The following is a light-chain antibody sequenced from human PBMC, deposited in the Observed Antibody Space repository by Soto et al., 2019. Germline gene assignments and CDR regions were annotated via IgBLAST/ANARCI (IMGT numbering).Light chain of an antibody. Sequence: QSALTQPASVSGSPGQSITISCTGTRRDVGGYNYVSWYQQHPGKAPKLMIYEVSSRPSGVSDRFSGSKSGNTASLTISGLQAEYEADYYCSSYASSSTLVFGGGTKLTVL. J-gene: IGLJ2*01. CDR2: EVS. CDR1: RRDVGGYNY. V-gene: IGLV2-14*01. CDR3: SSYASSSTLV.